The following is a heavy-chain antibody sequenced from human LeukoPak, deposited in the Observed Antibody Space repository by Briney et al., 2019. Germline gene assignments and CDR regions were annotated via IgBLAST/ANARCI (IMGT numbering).Heavy chain of an antibody. D-gene: IGHD3-10*01. J-gene: IGHJ5*02. CDR3: ARYLPSYYFDSGNMFDP. CDR1: GDPISRYY. Sequence: SETLSLTCTVSGDPISRYYWSCIRQPAPKGLEWVGRIYTTGRTDYSASLKSRVTMSVDTSNNQVSLKLSSVTAADAAVYYCARYLPSYYFDSGNMFDPWGQGILVTVSS. V-gene: IGHV4-4*07. CDR2: IYTTGRT.